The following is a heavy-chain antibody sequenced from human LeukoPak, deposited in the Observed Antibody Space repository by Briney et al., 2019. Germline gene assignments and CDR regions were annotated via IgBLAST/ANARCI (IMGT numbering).Heavy chain of an antibody. Sequence: SQTLSLTCPVYGGSFSGYYWSWIRQPPGKGLEWIGEINHSGSTNYNPSLKGRVTILVDTSKNQFSLKLSSVTAADTAVYYCARGHSPVTTKVSYFQHWGQGTLVTVSS. J-gene: IGHJ1*01. CDR3: ARGHSPVTTKVSYFQH. V-gene: IGHV4-34*01. CDR2: INHSGST. CDR1: GGSFSGYY. D-gene: IGHD4-17*01.